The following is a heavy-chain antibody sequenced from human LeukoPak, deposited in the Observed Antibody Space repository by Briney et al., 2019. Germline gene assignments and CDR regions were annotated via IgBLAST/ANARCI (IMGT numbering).Heavy chain of an antibody. V-gene: IGHV1-69*01. D-gene: IGHD5-18*01. J-gene: IGHJ4*02. CDR2: IIPIFGTA. CDR3: ARDRVDTAMGPGLGFDY. CDR1: GGTFSSYA. Sequence: SVKVSFTASGGTFSSYAISWVRQAPGQGLEWMGGIIPIFGTANYAQKFQGRVTITAHESTSTAYMELSSLRSEDTAVYYCARDRVDTAMGPGLGFDYWGQGTLVTVSS.